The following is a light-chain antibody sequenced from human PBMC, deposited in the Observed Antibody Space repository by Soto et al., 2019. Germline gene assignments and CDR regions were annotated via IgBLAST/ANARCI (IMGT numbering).Light chain of an antibody. CDR3: QHYTNWPLT. CDR1: HSVSSR. CDR2: GAS. J-gene: IGKJ4*01. Sequence: EIVMTQSPATLSVSPGERATLSCRASHSVSSRLAWYQQKPGQAPRLLIYGASTRATGLPARFSGSGSGTEFTLTISSLQSEYVAVAYCQHYTNWPLTFGGGTKVEIK. V-gene: IGKV3-15*01.